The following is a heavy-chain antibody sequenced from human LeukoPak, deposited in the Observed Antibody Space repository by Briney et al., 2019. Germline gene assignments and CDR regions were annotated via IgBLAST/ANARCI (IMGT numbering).Heavy chain of an antibody. D-gene: IGHD3-10*01. CDR1: GFTFSSYW. CDR2: INSDGSST. CDR3: ARAVYYSNYLGY. V-gene: IGHV3-74*01. Sequence: GGSVRLSCAASGFTFSSYWMHWVRQAPGKGLVWVSRINSDGSSTNYGDSVKGRFTISRDNAKNTLYLQMNSLRAEDTAMYYCARAVYYSNYLGYWGQGTLVTVSS. J-gene: IGHJ4*01.